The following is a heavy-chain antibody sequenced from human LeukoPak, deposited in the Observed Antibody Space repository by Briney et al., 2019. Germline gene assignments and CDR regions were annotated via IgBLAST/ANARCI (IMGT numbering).Heavy chain of an antibody. CDR2: ISSSSSYI. J-gene: IGHJ3*02. V-gene: IGHV3-21*01. CDR3: ARANAGCSSTSCYSYAFDI. D-gene: IGHD2-2*01. CDR1: GFTFSSYG. Sequence: GGSLRLSCAASGFTFSSYGMHWVRQAPGKGLEWVSSISSSSSYIYYADSVKGRFTISRDNAKNSLYLQMNSLRAEDTAVYYCARANAGCSSTSCYSYAFDIWGQGTMVTVSS.